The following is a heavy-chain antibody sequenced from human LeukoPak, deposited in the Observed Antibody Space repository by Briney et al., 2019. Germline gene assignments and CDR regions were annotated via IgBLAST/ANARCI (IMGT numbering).Heavy chain of an antibody. D-gene: IGHD3-22*01. J-gene: IGHJ4*02. CDR3: ATLTGRYYYDSSGYPDY. CDR2: FDPEDGET. Sequence: WASVKVSCKVSGYTLTELSMHWVRQAPGKGLEWMGGFDPEDGETIYAQKFQGRVTMTEDTSTDTAHMELSSLRSEDTAVYYCATLTGRYYYDSSGYPDYWGQGTLVTVSS. CDR1: GYTLTELS. V-gene: IGHV1-24*01.